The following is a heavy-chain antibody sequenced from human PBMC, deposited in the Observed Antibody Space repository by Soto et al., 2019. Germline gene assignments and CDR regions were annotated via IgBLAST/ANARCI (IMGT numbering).Heavy chain of an antibody. D-gene: IGHD1-1*01. CDR1: VVSISSSIHF. CDR2: IKYRGTA. CDR3: VSHTNGADGCPCER. J-gene: IGHJ4*02. Sequence: QLQLQESGTGLVKPSETLSLTCTVSVVSISSSIHFCGWIRQPPEKGLEWIGPIKYRGTAYHNPSLKSRVTMSVDTSKNQFSRTLSSVTAASTSVYYCVSHTNGADGCPCERWGQGTLATVSS. V-gene: IGHV4-39*01.